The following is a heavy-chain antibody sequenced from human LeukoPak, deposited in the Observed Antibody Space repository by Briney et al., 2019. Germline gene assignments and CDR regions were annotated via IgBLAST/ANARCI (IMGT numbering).Heavy chain of an antibody. D-gene: IGHD2-2*01. V-gene: IGHV3-21*01. J-gene: IGHJ4*02. Sequence: GGSLRLSCAASGFTFSSYSMNWVHQAPGKGLEWVSSISSSSSYTYYADSVKGRFTISRDNAKNSLYLQMNSLRAEDTAVYYCARLYCSSTSCSRGYSCGYFDYWGQGTLVTVSS. CDR1: GFTFSSYS. CDR2: ISSSSSYT. CDR3: ARLYCSSTSCSRGYSCGYFDY.